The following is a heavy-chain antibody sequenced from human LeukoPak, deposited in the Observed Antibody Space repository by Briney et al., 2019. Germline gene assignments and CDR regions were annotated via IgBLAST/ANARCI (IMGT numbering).Heavy chain of an antibody. CDR2: ISYDGRNK. D-gene: IGHD3-22*01. Sequence: PGGSLRLSCAASGFSFSRYGMHWVRQAPGKGLEWVAVISYDGRNKYYADSVKGRFTISRDNSKNTVYLQMNSLRAEGTAVYYCEKADYDSSGSYWGQGTLVTVSS. J-gene: IGHJ4*02. V-gene: IGHV3-30*18. CDR3: EKADYDSSGSY. CDR1: GFSFSRYG.